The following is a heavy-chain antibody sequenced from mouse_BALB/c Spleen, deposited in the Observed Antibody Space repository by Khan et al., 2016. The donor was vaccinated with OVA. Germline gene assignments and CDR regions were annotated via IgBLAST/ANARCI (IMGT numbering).Heavy chain of an antibody. Sequence: EVQLQESGPGLVKPSQSLSLTRTVTGYSITSDYAWNWIRQFPGNKLEWMGYINYSGGTSYLPSLKSRISITRDTSKNQFFLQLNSVTTEDSAKYYCARWFAYWGQGTLVTVS. V-gene: IGHV3-2*02. J-gene: IGHJ3*01. CDR2: INYSGGT. CDR3: ARWFAY. CDR1: GYSITSDYA.